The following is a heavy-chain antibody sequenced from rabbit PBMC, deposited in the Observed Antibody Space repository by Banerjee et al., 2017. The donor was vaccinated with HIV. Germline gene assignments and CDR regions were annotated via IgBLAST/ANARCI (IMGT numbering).Heavy chain of an antibody. J-gene: IGHJ4*01. CDR1: GFSFSSSYW. D-gene: IGHD1-1*01. V-gene: IGHV1S45*01. CDR3: ARDTTSIKRGFDL. CDR2: IYAGSSGST. Sequence: QEQLEESGGDLVKPEGSLTLTCTASGFSFSSSYWICWVRQAPGKGLEWIACIYAGSSGSTYYASWAKGRFTISKTSSTTVTLQMTSLTAADTATYFCARDTTSIKRGFDLWGPGTLVTVS.